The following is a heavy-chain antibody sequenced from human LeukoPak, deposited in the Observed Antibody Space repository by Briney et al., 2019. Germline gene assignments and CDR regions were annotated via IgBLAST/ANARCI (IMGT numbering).Heavy chain of an antibody. J-gene: IGHJ4*02. CDR3: ARVQRGIAVALDY. V-gene: IGHV3-48*03. Sequence: GGSLRLSCAASGFTFINYDMNWVRQAPGKGLEWVSYISRSGDYIYYADSVKGRFTISRDNVKNLLYLQMNSLRAEDTAVYYCARVQRGIAVALDYWGQGTLATVSS. D-gene: IGHD6-19*01. CDR2: ISRSGDYI. CDR1: GFTFINYD.